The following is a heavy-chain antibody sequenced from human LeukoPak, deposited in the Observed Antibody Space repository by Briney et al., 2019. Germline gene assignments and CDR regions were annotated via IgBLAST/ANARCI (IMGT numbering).Heavy chain of an antibody. J-gene: IGHJ5*02. Sequence: SETLSLTCTVSGGSISSSSYYWGWIRQPPGKGLEWIGSIYHSGSTYYNPSLKSRVTISVDTSKNQFSLKLSSVTAADTAVYYCASIAGWFDPWGQGTLVTVSS. D-gene: IGHD6-13*01. CDR3: ASIAGWFDP. CDR1: GGSISSSSYY. V-gene: IGHV4-39*07. CDR2: IYHSGST.